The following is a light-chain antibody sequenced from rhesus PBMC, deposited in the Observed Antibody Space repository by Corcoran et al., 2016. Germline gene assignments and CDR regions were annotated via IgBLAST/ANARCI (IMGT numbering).Light chain of an antibody. V-gene: IGKV1-21*01. Sequence: DIQMTQSPSSLSASVGDRVTLTCRASQDISSWLAWYQQKPGKAPKLLIYKESSLQSGVPSRFGGSGSGTDFTLTISSLQPEDFATYYCQQYNSAPWTFGQGTKVEIK. CDR1: QDISSW. J-gene: IGKJ1*01. CDR3: QQYNSAPWT. CDR2: KES.